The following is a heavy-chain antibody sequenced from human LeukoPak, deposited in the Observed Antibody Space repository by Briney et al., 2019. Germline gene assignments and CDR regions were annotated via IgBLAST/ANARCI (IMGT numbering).Heavy chain of an antibody. J-gene: IGHJ4*02. CDR2: ITSDGTT. CDR1: GFSFGDYW. V-gene: IGHV3-74*01. D-gene: IGHD4-11*01. Sequence: GGSLRLSCAASGFSFGDYWMQWVRQAPGKGLVWVSHITSDGTTGYADSVKGRFTTSRDNAKRTLYLQMNSLRAEDTAVYYCVRDNYGVDHWGQGPLVSVPS. CDR3: VRDNYGVDH.